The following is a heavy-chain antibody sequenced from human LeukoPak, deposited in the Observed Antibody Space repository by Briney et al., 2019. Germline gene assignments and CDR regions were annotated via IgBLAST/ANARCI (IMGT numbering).Heavy chain of an antibody. D-gene: IGHD5-18*01. V-gene: IGHV4-4*07. CDR2: IYTSGST. J-gene: IGHJ3*02. CDR3: ARDRDSYGFRAFDI. Sequence: SETLSLTCTVSGGSISSYYWSWIRQPAGKGLEWIGRIYTSGSTNYNPSLKSRVTMSVDTSKNQFSLKLSSVTAADTAGYYCARDRDSYGFRAFDIWGQGTMVTVFS. CDR1: GGSISSYY.